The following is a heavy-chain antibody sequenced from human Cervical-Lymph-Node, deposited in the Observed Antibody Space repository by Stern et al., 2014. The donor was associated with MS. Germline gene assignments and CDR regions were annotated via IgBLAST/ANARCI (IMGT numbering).Heavy chain of an antibody. CDR1: GGSISSGDYY. V-gene: IGHV4-31*03. CDR3: ARGGAVAGQTFYFDQ. J-gene: IGHJ4*02. CDR2: IYYSGST. Sequence: VQLVESGPGLVKPSQTLSLTCTVSGGSISSGDYYWSWIRQHPGKGREWIGDIYYSGSTYYNPSLKSRVTISIDTSKNQFSLKLNSVTAADTAVYSCARGGAVAGQTFYFDQWGQGTLVTVSS. D-gene: IGHD6-19*01.